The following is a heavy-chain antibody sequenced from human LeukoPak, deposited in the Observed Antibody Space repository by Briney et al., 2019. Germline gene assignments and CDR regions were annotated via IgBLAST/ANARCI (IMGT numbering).Heavy chain of an antibody. Sequence: GASVKVSCKASGYTFTSYGISWVRQAPGQGLEWMGWISAYNGNTNYAQKLQGRVTITRNTSISTAYMELSSLRSEDTAVYYCARGWNGDFDYWGQGTLVTVSS. J-gene: IGHJ4*02. D-gene: IGHD1-1*01. CDR3: ARGWNGDFDY. CDR2: ISAYNGNT. CDR1: GYTFTSYG. V-gene: IGHV1-18*01.